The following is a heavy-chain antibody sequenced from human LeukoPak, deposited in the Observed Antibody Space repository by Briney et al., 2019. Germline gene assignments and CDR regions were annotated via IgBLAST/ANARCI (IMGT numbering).Heavy chain of an antibody. CDR1: GFTFSSYW. CDR2: IKQDGSEK. V-gene: IGHV3-7*01. Sequence: PGGSPRLSCAASGFTFSSYWMSWVRQAPGKGLEWVANIKQDGSEKYYVDSVKGRFTISRDNAKNSLYLQMNSLRAEDTAVYYCARDRGRDGYNPYFDYWGQGTLVTVSS. CDR3: ARDRGRDGYNPYFDY. J-gene: IGHJ4*02. D-gene: IGHD5-24*01.